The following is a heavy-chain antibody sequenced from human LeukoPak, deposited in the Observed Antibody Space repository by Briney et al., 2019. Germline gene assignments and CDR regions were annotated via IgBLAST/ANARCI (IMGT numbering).Heavy chain of an antibody. J-gene: IGHJ4*02. CDR2: MYHSGST. CDR1: GYSISSAYY. V-gene: IGHV4-38-2*02. D-gene: IGHD3-10*01. CDR3: ARHIYYGSGSSDY. Sequence: SETLSLTCSVSGYSISSAYYWGWIRQPPGKGLEWIGTMYHSGSTNYNPSLKSRVTISVDTSKNQFSLKLSSVTAADTAVYYCARHIYYGSGSSDYWGQGTLVTVSS.